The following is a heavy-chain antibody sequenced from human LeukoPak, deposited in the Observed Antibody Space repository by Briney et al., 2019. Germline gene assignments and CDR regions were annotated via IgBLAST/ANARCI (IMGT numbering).Heavy chain of an antibody. J-gene: IGHJ6*04. CDR1: GFALSSHW. CDR3: ARGGSRVTTAGTMDV. CDR2: VNRDGSET. V-gene: IGHV3-7*03. D-gene: IGHD1-14*01. Sequence: PGGSLRLSCAASGFALSSHWMTWVRQVPGRGPEWVANVNRDGSETYYLDSVKGRFTISRDNANNLLYLEMNSLRAEDTAIYYCARGGSRVTTAGTMDVWGLGTTVTVFS.